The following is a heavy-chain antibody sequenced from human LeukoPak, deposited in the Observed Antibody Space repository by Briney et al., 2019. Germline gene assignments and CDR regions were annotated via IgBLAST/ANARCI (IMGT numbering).Heavy chain of an antibody. D-gene: IGHD3-22*01. V-gene: IGHV1-46*01. J-gene: IGHJ3*02. CDR2: INPSGGST. Sequence: ASVKVSCKASGYTFTSYYMHWVRQAPGQGLEWMGIINPSGGSTSYAQKFQGRVTMTTDTSTSTAYMELRSLRSDDTAVYYCARETASSGSNIDAFDIWGQGTMVTVSS. CDR3: ARETASSGSNIDAFDI. CDR1: GYTFTSYY.